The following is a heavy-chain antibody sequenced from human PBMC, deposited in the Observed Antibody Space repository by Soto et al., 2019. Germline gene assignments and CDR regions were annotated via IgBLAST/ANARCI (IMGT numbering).Heavy chain of an antibody. CDR3: VKEGYMRSDWYGQFDY. CDR2: ISSYGADR. D-gene: IGHD6-19*01. V-gene: IGHV3-64D*06. CDR1: GFTFNSYA. J-gene: IGHJ4*02. Sequence: GGSLRLSCSASGFTFNSYAMHWVRQAPGKGLEFVSAISSYGADRYYADSVKGRFAISRDNSKNTLYLQMSSLRAEDTALYYCVKEGYMRSDWYGQFDYWGQGALVTVAS.